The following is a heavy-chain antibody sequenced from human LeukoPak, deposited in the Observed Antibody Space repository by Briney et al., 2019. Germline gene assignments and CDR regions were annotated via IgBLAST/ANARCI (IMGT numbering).Heavy chain of an antibody. Sequence: GGSLRLSCAASGFTFKNYAMSWVRQAPGKGLEWVSAISGSDAGTYYADSVKGRFTISRDNSKNTLFLQMNSLRAEDTAVYYCAKRRGLELLYYYYMDVWGKGTTVTVSS. V-gene: IGHV3-23*01. J-gene: IGHJ6*03. CDR2: ISGSDAGT. CDR1: GFTFKNYA. D-gene: IGHD1-7*01. CDR3: AKRRGLELLYYYYMDV.